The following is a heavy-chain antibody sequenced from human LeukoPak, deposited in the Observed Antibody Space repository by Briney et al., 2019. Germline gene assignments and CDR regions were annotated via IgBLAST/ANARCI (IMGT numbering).Heavy chain of an antibody. CDR1: GDSITNARSY. CDR3: ARRNVPGGGNWFDP. D-gene: IGHD3-10*01. Sequence: SETLSLTCTVSGDSITNARSYWGWIRQPPGKGLEWIGAIYHTGTTYYKSSVKSRAAISLDMSKNHFSLRLNSVTAADTAIYFCARRNVPGGGNWFDPWGQGTLVVVSS. V-gene: IGHV4-39*02. J-gene: IGHJ5*02. CDR2: IYHTGTT.